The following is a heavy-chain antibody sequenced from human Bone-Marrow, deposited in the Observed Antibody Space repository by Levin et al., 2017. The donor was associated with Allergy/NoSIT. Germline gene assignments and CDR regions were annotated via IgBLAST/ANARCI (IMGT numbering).Heavy chain of an antibody. J-gene: IGHJ5*02. D-gene: IGHD2-15*01. CDR2: IYWDDDK. CDR1: GFLLSTSGVG. Sequence: SGPTLVKPTQTLTLTCTFSGFLLSTSGVGWIRQPPGKALEWLAVIYWDDDKRYSPSLKSRLTITKDTSKNQVVLTMTNMDPVDTATYYFAHRDKYCTGGSCHNWFDPWGQGTLVTVSS. CDR3: AHRDKYCTGGSCHNWFDP. V-gene: IGHV2-5*02.